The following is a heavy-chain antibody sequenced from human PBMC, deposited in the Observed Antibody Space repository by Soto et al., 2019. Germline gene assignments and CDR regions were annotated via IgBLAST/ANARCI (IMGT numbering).Heavy chain of an antibody. CDR1: GGSISSYY. Sequence: SETLSLTCTVSGGSISSYYWSWIRQPPGKGLEWIGYIYYSGSTNYNPSLKSRVTISVDTSKNQFSLKLSSVTAADTAVYYCERSLTIFGFWGQGTLVTVSS. D-gene: IGHD3-3*01. CDR3: ERSLTIFGF. J-gene: IGHJ4*02. V-gene: IGHV4-59*12. CDR2: IYYSGST.